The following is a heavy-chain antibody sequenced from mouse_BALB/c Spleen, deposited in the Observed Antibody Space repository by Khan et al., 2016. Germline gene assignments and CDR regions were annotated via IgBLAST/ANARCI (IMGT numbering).Heavy chain of an antibody. CDR3: ATYDGYLFDY. J-gene: IGHJ2*01. D-gene: IGHD2-3*01. Sequence: EVQLQESGPSLVKPSQTLSLTCSVTGDSINSGSWHWIRTFPGNKLEYMGYISYSGSTYYNPSLKSRISITRDTSKNQYYLQLNSVTTEDTATYYCATYDGYLFDYWGQGTTLTVSS. CDR2: ISYSGST. CDR1: GDSINSGS. V-gene: IGHV3-8*02.